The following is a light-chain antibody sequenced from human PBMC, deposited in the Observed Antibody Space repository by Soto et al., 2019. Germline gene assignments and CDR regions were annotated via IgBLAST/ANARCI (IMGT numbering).Light chain of an antibody. CDR2: WAS. CDR1: QSVLFRSNNKNY. CDR3: QQYYSLPLI. Sequence: DIVMTQSPDSLAVSLGERATINCKSSQSVLFRSNNKNYLAWYQQKPGQPPKLLIYWASTRESGVPDRFSGSGSGTDFTLTISSLQAEDVALSYCQQYYSLPLIFGGGTKVEIK. J-gene: IGKJ4*01. V-gene: IGKV4-1*01.